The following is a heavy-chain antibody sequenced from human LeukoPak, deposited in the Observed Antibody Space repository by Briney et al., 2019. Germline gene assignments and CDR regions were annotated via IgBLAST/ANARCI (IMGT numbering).Heavy chain of an antibody. Sequence: GASVKVSCKASGYTFTIHGINWVRQAPGQGLEWMGWISVYNGNTNYAQRLQDRVTMTTDTSTSTVYMELRSLISDDTAVYYCARGSHGPYSSSYYYTPNNAFDIWGQGTMVTVSS. V-gene: IGHV1-18*01. J-gene: IGHJ3*02. CDR2: ISVYNGNT. CDR1: GYTFTIHG. D-gene: IGHD3-22*01. CDR3: ARGSHGPYSSSYYYTPNNAFDI.